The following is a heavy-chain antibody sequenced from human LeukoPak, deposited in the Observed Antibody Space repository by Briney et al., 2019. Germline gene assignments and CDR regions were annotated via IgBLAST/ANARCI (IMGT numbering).Heavy chain of an antibody. Sequence: PGGSLRLSCAASGFTFSSYGMHWVRQAPGKGLEWVAFIRYDGSNKYYADSVKGRFTISRDNSKNTLYLQMNSLRAEDTAVYYCAKDHDIITVTTSYFDYWGQGTLVTVSS. CDR3: AKDHDIITVTTSYFDY. J-gene: IGHJ4*02. V-gene: IGHV3-30*02. CDR1: GFTFSSYG. D-gene: IGHD4-17*01. CDR2: IRYDGSNK.